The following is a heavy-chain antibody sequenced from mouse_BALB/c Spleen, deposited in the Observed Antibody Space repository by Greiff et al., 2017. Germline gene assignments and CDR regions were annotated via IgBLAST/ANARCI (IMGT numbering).Heavy chain of an antibody. CDR1: GYTFTDYY. D-gene: IGHD2-4*01. Sequence: QVQLQQSGAELARPGASVKLSCKASGYTFTDYYINWVKQRTGQGLEWIGEIYPGSGNTYYNEKFKGKATLTADKSSSTAYMQLSSLTSEDSAVYFCARRGVYYDYEKVFAYWGQGTLVTVSA. V-gene: IGHV1-77*01. J-gene: IGHJ3*01. CDR3: ARRGVYYDYEKVFAY. CDR2: IYPGSGNT.